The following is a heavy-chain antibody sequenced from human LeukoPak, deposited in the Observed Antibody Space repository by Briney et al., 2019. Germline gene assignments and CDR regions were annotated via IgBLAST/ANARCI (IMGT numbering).Heavy chain of an antibody. CDR2: IYHSGST. CDR1: GGSFSGYY. CDR3: ARAVPTWNYYDSSGYYDY. D-gene: IGHD3-22*01. V-gene: IGHV4-34*01. J-gene: IGHJ4*02. Sequence: PSETLSLTCAVYGGSFSGYYWSWIRQPPGKGLEWIGEIYHSGSTNYNPSLKSRVTISVDTSKNQFSLKLSSVTAADTAVYYCARAVPTWNYYDSSGYYDYWGQGTLVTVSS.